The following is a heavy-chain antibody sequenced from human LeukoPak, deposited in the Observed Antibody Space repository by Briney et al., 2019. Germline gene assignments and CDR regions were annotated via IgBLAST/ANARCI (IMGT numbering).Heavy chain of an antibody. CDR2: IRYDGSNE. CDR3: VKDLGITMIRGAMEFDP. CDR1: GLILNNYG. Sequence: GGSLRLSCAASGLILNNYGMHWVRQVPGKGLEWVAYIRYDGSNEYNRDSVKGRLTISRDNSKNMVYLQMNSLRADDTAVYYCVKDLGITMIRGAMEFDPWAQGTLVTVSS. J-gene: IGHJ5*02. D-gene: IGHD3-10*01. V-gene: IGHV3-30*02.